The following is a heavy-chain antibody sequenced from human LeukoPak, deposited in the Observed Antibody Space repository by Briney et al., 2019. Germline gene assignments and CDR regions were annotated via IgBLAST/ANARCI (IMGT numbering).Heavy chain of an antibody. CDR2: IIPIFGTA. CDR3: ARSIAAAGLDAFDI. D-gene: IGHD6-13*01. Sequence: SVKVSCKASGGTFSSYAISWVRQAPGQGLEWMGRIIPIFGTANYAQKFQGRVTITTDESTSTAYMELSSLRSEDTAVYYCARSIAAAGLDAFDIWGRGTMVTVSS. J-gene: IGHJ3*02. CDR1: GGTFSSYA. V-gene: IGHV1-69*05.